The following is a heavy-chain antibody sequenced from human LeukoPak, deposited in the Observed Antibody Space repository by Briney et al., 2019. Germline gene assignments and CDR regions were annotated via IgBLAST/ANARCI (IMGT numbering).Heavy chain of an antibody. CDR2: IYYSGGT. CDR1: GGSFSGYY. Sequence: SETLSLTCAVYGGSFSGYYWSWIRQPPGKGLEWIGYIYYSGGTNYNPSLKSRVTISVDTSKNQFSLKLSSVTAADTAVYYCARVRDSSGYYYDFDYWGQGTLVTVSS. V-gene: IGHV4-59*01. CDR3: ARVRDSSGYYYDFDY. J-gene: IGHJ4*02. D-gene: IGHD3-22*01.